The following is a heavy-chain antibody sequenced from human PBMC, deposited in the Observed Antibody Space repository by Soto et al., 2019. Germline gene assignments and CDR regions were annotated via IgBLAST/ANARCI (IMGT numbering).Heavy chain of an antibody. J-gene: IGHJ4*02. CDR1: GGSISSSSYY. D-gene: IGHD1-26*01. CDR3: ARKPRGSYRYGYFDY. Sequence: PSETLSLTCTVSGGSISSSSYYWGWIRQPPGKGLEWIGSIYYSGSTYYNPSLKSRVTISVDTSKNQFSLKLSSVTAADTAVYYCARKPRGSYRYGYFDYWGQGTLVTVSS. CDR2: IYYSGST. V-gene: IGHV4-39*01.